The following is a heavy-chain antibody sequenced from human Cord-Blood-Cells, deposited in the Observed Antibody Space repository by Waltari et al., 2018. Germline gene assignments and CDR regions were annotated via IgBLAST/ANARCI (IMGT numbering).Heavy chain of an antibody. CDR3: ARSGDSSSPFDY. J-gene: IGHJ4*02. Sequence: QVQTVQSGAEVKKPGASVKVSCKASGYTFTSYDLNLVRQATGQGLEWMGWMNPNSGNTGYAQKFQGRVTITRNTSISTAYMELSSLRSEDTAVYYCARSGDSSSPFDYWGQGTLVTVSS. V-gene: IGHV1-8*03. D-gene: IGHD6-13*01. CDR1: GYTFTSYD. CDR2: MNPNSGNT.